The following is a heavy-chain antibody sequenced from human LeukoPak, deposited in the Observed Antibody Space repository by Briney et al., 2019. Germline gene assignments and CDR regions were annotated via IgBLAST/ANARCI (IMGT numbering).Heavy chain of an antibody. CDR3: AKDRAEARNA. CDR2: ISGSGGRT. V-gene: IGHV3-23*01. D-gene: IGHD1-14*01. J-gene: IGHJ5*02. CDR1: GFTFSSYA. Sequence: GGSLRLSCAASGFTFSSYAMSWVRQAPGKGREWVSAISGSGGRTYYADSVKGRFTISRDNSTHTPYLQMNRERAEDTAVYHCAKDRAEARNAWGQGTLVTVSS.